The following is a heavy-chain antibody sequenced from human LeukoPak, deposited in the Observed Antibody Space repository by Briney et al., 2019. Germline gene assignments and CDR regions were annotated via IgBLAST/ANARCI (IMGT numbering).Heavy chain of an antibody. CDR1: GYTFTGYY. Sequence: GASVKVSCKASGYTFTGYYMHWVRQAPGQGLEWMGWINPNSGGTNYAQKFQGRVTMTRDTSISTAYMELSRLRSDDTAVYYCARVRYYDILTGYSNDLDYWGQGTLVTVSS. CDR2: INPNSGGT. CDR3: ARVRYYDILTGYSNDLDY. J-gene: IGHJ4*02. V-gene: IGHV1-2*02. D-gene: IGHD3-9*01.